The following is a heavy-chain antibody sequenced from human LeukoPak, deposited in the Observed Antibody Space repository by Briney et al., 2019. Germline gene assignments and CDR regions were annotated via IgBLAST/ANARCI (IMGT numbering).Heavy chain of an antibody. J-gene: IGHJ3*02. CDR2: ISSSSSYI. V-gene: IGHV3-21*01. D-gene: IGHD3-10*01. CDR1: GFTFSSYS. CDR3: ARDWRYYGSGSYYNGDAFDI. Sequence: GGSLRLSCAASGFTFSSYSMNWVRQAPGKGLEWVSSISSSSSYIYYADSVKGRFTISRDNAKNSLYLQMNSLRAEDTAVYYCARDWRYYGSGSYYNGDAFDIWGQGTMVTDSS.